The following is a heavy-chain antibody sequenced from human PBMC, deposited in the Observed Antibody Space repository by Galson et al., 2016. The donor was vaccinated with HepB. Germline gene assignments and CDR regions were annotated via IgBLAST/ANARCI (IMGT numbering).Heavy chain of an antibody. CDR1: GFVFSNFG. D-gene: IGHD1-1*01. V-gene: IGHV3-23*01. Sequence: SLRLSCAASGFVFSNFGLSWVRQAPGKGVEWVASSRTRRTTYYSDSVQGRFTISRDNSNNTLYLQMNGLRAEDTAVYYCAKERLVRRLFDHWGQGTRRTVSS. J-gene: IGHJ4*02. CDR2: SSRTRRTT. CDR3: AKERLVRRLFDH.